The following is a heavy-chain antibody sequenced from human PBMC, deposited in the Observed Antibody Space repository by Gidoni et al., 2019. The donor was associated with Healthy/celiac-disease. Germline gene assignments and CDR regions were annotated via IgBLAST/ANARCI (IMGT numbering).Heavy chain of an antibody. J-gene: IGHJ5*02. CDR3: ERGTAGDQFDA. V-gene: IGHV1-69*17. CDR1: GGTFSPYA. CDR2: IIPIFGIA. D-gene: IGHD7-27*01. Sequence: SGGTFSPYAISWVRQAPGQELEWMGGIIPIFGIANYAQKSQGIVTITADKSTSTAYMELSSLGSEYTAVDYCERGTAGDQFDAWGQGTLVTVSS.